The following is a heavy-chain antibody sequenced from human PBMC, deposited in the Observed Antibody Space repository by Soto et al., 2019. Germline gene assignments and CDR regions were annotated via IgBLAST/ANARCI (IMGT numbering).Heavy chain of an antibody. J-gene: IGHJ4*02. CDR1: GFTFSSYA. Sequence: QVQLVESGGGVVQPGRSLRLSCAASGFTFSSYAMHWVRQAPGKGLEWVAVISYDGISKHYADSVNGRFSISRDDSENTLYVQMNSLRAEDTAVYYCAKDGYLDTYYFDYWGQGTLVTVSS. V-gene: IGHV3-30-3*01. CDR2: ISYDGISK. D-gene: IGHD3-9*01. CDR3: AKDGYLDTYYFDY.